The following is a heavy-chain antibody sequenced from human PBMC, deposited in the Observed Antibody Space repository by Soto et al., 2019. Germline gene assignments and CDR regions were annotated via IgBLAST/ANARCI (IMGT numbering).Heavy chain of an antibody. D-gene: IGHD3-22*01. CDR2: ISAYNGNT. V-gene: IGHV1-18*01. Sequence: GASVKVSCKASGYTFTSYGISWLRQAPGQGLEWMGWISAYNGNTNYAQKLQGRVTMTTDTSTSTAYMELRSLRSDDTAVYYCARCMIVVVTPDYYFDYWGQGTLVTISS. CDR1: GYTFTSYG. J-gene: IGHJ4*02. CDR3: ARCMIVVVTPDYYFDY.